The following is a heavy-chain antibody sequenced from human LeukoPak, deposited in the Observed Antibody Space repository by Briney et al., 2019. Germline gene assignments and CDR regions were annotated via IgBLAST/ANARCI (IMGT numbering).Heavy chain of an antibody. CDR2: IKEDGSEK. V-gene: IGHV3-7*03. CDR1: GSTFTNHW. D-gene: IGHD3-3*02. CDR3: AKSGSSVFWS. Sequence: PGESLRLSCAASGSTFTNHWMSWVRQAPGKGLEWVANIKEDGSEKYYVDSVKGRFTVSRDNVKNSLFLQMNSLRVDDTAVYYCAKSGSSVFWSWGQGTLVTVSS. J-gene: IGHJ5*02.